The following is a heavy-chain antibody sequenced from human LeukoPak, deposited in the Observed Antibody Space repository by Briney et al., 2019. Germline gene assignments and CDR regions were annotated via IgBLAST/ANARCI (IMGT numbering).Heavy chain of an antibody. V-gene: IGHV4-4*07. CDR2: IYTSGST. D-gene: IGHD2-15*01. CDR1: GGSISSYS. J-gene: IGHJ4*01. Sequence: SETLSLTCTVSGGSISSYSWSWIRQPARQGLEWIGRIYTSGSTKYTPSLTSRVTMSVDTSKNQFSLKLRSVTAADTAVYYCARGVHCSGGSCYFDYWGQGTQVTVSS. CDR3: ARGVHCSGGSCYFDY.